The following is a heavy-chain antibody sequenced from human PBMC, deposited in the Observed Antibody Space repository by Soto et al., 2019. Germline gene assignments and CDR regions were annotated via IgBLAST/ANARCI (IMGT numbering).Heavy chain of an antibody. Sequence: ASVKVSCKASGYTFTSYGISWVRQAPGQGLEWMGWISAYNGNTNYAQKLQGRVTMTTDTSTSTAYMELRSLRSDDTAVYYCARDKPGTYYYGSGSYRYYYYGMDVWGQGTTVTVSS. CDR2: ISAYNGNT. CDR1: GYTFTSYG. J-gene: IGHJ6*02. D-gene: IGHD3-10*01. CDR3: ARDKPGTYYYGSGSYRYYYYGMDV. V-gene: IGHV1-18*01.